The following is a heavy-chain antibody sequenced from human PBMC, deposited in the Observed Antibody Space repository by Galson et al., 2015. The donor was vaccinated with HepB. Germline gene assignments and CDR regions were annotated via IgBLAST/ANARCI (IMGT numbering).Heavy chain of an antibody. D-gene: IGHD3-3*01. Sequence: SVKVSCKASGYTFTSYDINWVRQATGQGLEWVGWMNPNSGNTGYAQKFQGRATMTRNTSISTAYMELSSLRSEDTAVYYCARSSLARGFLAWPLYYYGMDVRVQGTTVTASS. J-gene: IGHJ6*02. CDR2: MNPNSGNT. CDR1: GYTFTSYD. V-gene: IGHV1-8*01. CDR3: ARSSLARGFLAWPLYYYGMDV.